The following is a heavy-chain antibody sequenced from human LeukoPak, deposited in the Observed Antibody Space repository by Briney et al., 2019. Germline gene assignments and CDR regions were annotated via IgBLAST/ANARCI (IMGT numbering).Heavy chain of an antibody. V-gene: IGHV1-18*01. CDR3: VATGYSYILDY. D-gene: IGHD3-9*01. J-gene: IGHJ4*02. CDR2: ISAYNGNT. CDR1: GYTFTSYG. Sequence: GASVKVSCKASGYTFTSYGISWVRQAPGQGLEWMGWISAYNGNTNYAQKLQGRVTMTTDTSTSTAYMELSRLRSDDTAVYYCVATGYSYILDYWGQGTLVTVSS.